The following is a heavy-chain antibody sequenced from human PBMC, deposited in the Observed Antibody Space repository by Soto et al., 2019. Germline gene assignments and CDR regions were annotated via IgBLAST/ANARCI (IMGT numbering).Heavy chain of an antibody. CDR2: IKSKTDGGAT. CDR3: TTDLDGPRFDP. Sequence: GGSLRLSCAAPGCTFNNAWMSWVRQAPGKGLEWVGRIKSKTDGGATDYAAPVKGRFTISRDDSKNTLYLQMNSLKTEDTAVYYCTTDLDGPRFDPWGQGTLVTVSS. V-gene: IGHV3-15*01. J-gene: IGHJ5*02. CDR1: GCTFNNAW.